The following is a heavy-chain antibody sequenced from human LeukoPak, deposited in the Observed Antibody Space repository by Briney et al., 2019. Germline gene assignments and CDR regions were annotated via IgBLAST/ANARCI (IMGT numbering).Heavy chain of an antibody. CDR1: GGSFSGYY. Sequence: SETLSLTCAVYGGSFSGYYWSWIRQPPGKGLEWIGEINHSGSNNYNPSLKSRVTISVDTSKNQFSLKLSSVTAADTAVYYCARVGGRRVFYYYDSSGYYYYFDYWGQGTLVTVSS. D-gene: IGHD3-22*01. CDR3: ARVGGRRVFYYYDSSGYYYYFDY. J-gene: IGHJ4*02. V-gene: IGHV4-34*01. CDR2: INHSGSN.